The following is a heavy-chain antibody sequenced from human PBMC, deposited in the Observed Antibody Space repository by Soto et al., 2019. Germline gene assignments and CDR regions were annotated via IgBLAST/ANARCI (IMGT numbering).Heavy chain of an antibody. J-gene: IGHJ6*02. CDR3: ARDYYDSSGYYYSYYYGMDV. CDR1: GYTFTSYG. Sequence: ASVKVSCKASGYTFTSYGISWVRQAPGQGLEWMGWISAYNGNTNYAQKLQGRVTMTTDTSTSTAYMELRSLRSDGTAVYYCARDYYDSSGYYYSYYYGMDVWGQGTTVTVSS. CDR2: ISAYNGNT. V-gene: IGHV1-18*01. D-gene: IGHD3-22*01.